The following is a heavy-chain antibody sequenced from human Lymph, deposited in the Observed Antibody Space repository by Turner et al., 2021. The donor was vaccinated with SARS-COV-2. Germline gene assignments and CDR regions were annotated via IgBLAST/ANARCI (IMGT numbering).Heavy chain of an antibody. D-gene: IGHD1-26*01. Sequence: QVQLVQSGAEVKKPGSSLTVSCKASGGTFSTYVISWVRQAPGQGLELMGGIIPNLGKANYAQKCLGRVTITADKSTSTAYMELSSLRSEDTAVYHCARRHSGNYDAFDIWGQGTMVTVSS. V-gene: IGHV1-69*10. CDR3: ARRHSGNYDAFDI. CDR2: IIPNLGKA. CDR1: GGTFSTYV. J-gene: IGHJ3*02.